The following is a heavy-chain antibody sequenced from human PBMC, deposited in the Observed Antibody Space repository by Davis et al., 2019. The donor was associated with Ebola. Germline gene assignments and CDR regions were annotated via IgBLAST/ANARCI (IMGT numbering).Heavy chain of an antibody. Sequence: ASVTVSCKASGYTFTGYDINWVRQATGQGLEWMGWMNPNSGNTGYAQKFQGRVTMTRDTSITTAYLDLSRLRSDDTAIYFCATTRNGLDFWGQGTLVTVSS. J-gene: IGHJ4*02. CDR1: GYTFTGYD. D-gene: IGHD2-8*01. V-gene: IGHV1-8*01. CDR2: MNPNSGNT. CDR3: ATTRNGLDF.